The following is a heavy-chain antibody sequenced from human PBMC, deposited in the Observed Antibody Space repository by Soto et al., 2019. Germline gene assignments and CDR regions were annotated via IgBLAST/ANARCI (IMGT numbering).Heavy chain of an antibody. J-gene: IGHJ6*02. CDR2: ISGGDDST. Sequence: PGGSLRLSCGASGFTFSDYVMTWVRQAPGKGLEWVSGISGGDDSTYYADSVKGRFTISRANSKNTLYLQMNSLRAEDTAVYYCERDRGHLLPNYGMDVWGQGTTVTVSS. CDR1: GFTFSDYV. V-gene: IGHV3-23*01. CDR3: ERDRGHLLPNYGMDV. D-gene: IGHD3-10*01.